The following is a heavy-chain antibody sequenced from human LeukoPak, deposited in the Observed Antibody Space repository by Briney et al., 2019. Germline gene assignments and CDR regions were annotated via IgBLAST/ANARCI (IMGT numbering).Heavy chain of an antibody. D-gene: IGHD2-2*02. Sequence: GGSLRLSCGVSGFTFSSYWMSWVRRAPGKGLEWVARIKQDGSETYYVDSVKGRFTISRDNAKNSLYLQMNSLRAEDTALYYCARDLGYCSGTNCYTRMDVWGQGTTVTVSS. CDR1: GFTFSSYW. CDR2: IKQDGSET. CDR3: ARDLGYCSGTNCYTRMDV. J-gene: IGHJ6*02. V-gene: IGHV3-7*01.